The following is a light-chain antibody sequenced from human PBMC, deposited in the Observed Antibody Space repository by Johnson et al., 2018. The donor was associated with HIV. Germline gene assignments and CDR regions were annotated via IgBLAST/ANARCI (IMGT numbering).Light chain of an antibody. CDR3: GTWDSSLGGV. CDR2: DNN. CDR1: SSNIGNNY. J-gene: IGLJ1*01. Sequence: QSVLTQPPSVSAAPGQKVTISCSGSSSNIGNNYVSWYKQLPGTAPKLLIYDNNKRPSGIPDRFSGSKSGTSATLSITGLQPGDEADYFCGTWDSSLGGVFGTGTKVTVL. V-gene: IGLV1-51*01.